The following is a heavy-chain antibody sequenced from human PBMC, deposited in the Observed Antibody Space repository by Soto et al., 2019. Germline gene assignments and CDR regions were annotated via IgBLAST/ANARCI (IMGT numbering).Heavy chain of an antibody. CDR1: GGSISSSSYY. Sequence: QLQLQESGPGLVKPSETLSLTCTVSGGSISSSSYYWGWIRQPPGKGLAWIGSIYSSGSTYYNPSLKSRVTISVDMSKNQFSLKRSSVTAADTAVYYGARQGHRWGRDYWGQGTLVTVSS. D-gene: IGHD3-16*01. J-gene: IGHJ4*02. CDR3: ARQGHRWGRDY. V-gene: IGHV4-39*01. CDR2: IYSSGST.